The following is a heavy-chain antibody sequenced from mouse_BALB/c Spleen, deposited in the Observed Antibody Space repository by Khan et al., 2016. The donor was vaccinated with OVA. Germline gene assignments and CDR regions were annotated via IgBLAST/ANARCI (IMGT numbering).Heavy chain of an antibody. CDR1: GYTFTNYW. CDR2: IAPASGDT. CDR3: ASEYYYSRTCYPFAF. Sequence: DLVKPGASVKLSCKASGYTFTNYWINWIKQRPGQGLEWIGRIAPASGDTTYDEMFKGKATLTLDTSSSTAYLQLSSLASEDSAVFVTASEYYYSRTCYPFAFWGQGTSVSVSA. V-gene: IGHV1S41*01. D-gene: IGHD1-1*01. J-gene: IGHJ3*01.